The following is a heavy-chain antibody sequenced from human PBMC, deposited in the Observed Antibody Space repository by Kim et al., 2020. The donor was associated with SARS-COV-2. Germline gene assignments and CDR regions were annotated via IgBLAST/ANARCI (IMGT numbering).Heavy chain of an antibody. D-gene: IGHD2-2*02. CDR2: IIPIFGTA. CDR3: ARDGVYCSSTSCYTAYYGMDV. CDR1: GGTFSSYA. V-gene: IGHV1-69*13. Sequence: SVKVSCKASGGTFSSYAISWVRQAPGQGLEWMGGIIPIFGTANYAQKFQGRVTITADESTSTAYMELSSLRSEDTAVYYCARDGVYCSSTSCYTAYYGMDVWGQGTTVTVSS. J-gene: IGHJ6*02.